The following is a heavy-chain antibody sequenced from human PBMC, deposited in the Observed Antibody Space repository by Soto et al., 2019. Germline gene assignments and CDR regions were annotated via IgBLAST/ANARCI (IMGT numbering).Heavy chain of an antibody. J-gene: IGHJ5*02. Sequence: ASVKVSCKASGYTFTSYAIGWVLQAPGQGLEWMGWISAYNGNTNYAQKLQGRVTMTTDTSTSTAYMELRNLRSDDTAVYYCARSRRPMIVVVIGLDPWGQGTLVTAPQ. D-gene: IGHD3-22*01. CDR2: ISAYNGNT. CDR1: GYTFTSYA. V-gene: IGHV1-18*01. CDR3: ARSRRPMIVVVIGLDP.